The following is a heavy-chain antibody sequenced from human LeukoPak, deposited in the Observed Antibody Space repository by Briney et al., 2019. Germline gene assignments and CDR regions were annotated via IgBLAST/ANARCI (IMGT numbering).Heavy chain of an antibody. V-gene: IGHV5-51*01. D-gene: IGHD3-16*02. Sequence: GESLKISCKGSGYTFTTYWIGWVRQTPGKGLEWMGIIYPSDSDTRYSPSFEGQVTMSADKSSSTAYLQWSSLKASDTVMYYCARRGTYRSADYWGQGTLVTVSS. CDR2: IYPSDSDT. J-gene: IGHJ4*02. CDR1: GYTFTTYW. CDR3: ARRGTYRSADY.